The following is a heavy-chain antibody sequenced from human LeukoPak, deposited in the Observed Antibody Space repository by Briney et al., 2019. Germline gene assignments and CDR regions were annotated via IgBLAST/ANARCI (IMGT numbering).Heavy chain of an antibody. D-gene: IGHD3-22*01. CDR1: GGSISSYY. CDR3: ARGRGPYYDSSGYYRDAFDI. V-gene: IGHV4-59*01. J-gene: IGHJ3*02. CDR2: IYYSGST. Sequence: PSETLSLTCTVSGGSISSYYWSWIRQPPGKGLEWIGYIYYSGSTNYNPSLKSRVTISVDTSKNQFSLKLSSVTAADTAEYYCARGRGPYYDSSGYYRDAFDIWGQGTMVTVSS.